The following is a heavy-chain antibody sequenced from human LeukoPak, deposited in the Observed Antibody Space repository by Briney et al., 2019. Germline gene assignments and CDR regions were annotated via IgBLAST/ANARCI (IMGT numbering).Heavy chain of an antibody. CDR1: GYTFTGYY. J-gene: IGHJ5*02. D-gene: IGHD2-15*01. Sequence: ASVKVSCKASGYTFTGYYMHWVRQAPGQGPEWMGWINPNSGGTNYAQKFQGRVTMTRGTSISTAYMELSRLRSDDTAVYYCAREIVVVVAVLNWFDPWGQGTLVTVSS. CDR2: INPNSGGT. V-gene: IGHV1-2*02. CDR3: AREIVVVVAVLNWFDP.